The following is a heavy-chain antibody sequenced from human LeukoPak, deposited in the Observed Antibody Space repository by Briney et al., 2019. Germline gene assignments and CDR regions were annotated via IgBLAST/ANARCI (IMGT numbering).Heavy chain of an antibody. CDR3: ARDGGRDGYNLFDY. Sequence: PSQTLTLTCTVSGGSISSGSYYWRWIRQPGGRGLEWIVRIYTSGSTNYNPSLKSRVTISVYTSKNQFSLKLSSVTAADTAVYYCARDGGRDGYNLFDYWGQGTLVTVSS. CDR2: IYTSGST. J-gene: IGHJ4*02. D-gene: IGHD5-24*01. CDR1: GGSISSGSYY. V-gene: IGHV4-61*02.